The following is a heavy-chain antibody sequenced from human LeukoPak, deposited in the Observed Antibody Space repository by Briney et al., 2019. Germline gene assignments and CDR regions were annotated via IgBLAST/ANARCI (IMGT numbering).Heavy chain of an antibody. Sequence: SETLSLTCAVSGDSISSSNWWTWVRQPPGKGLEWIGEIYHSGSTNYNPSLKSRVTMSLDRSKNQFSLKLTSVTAADTAVYYCAREAAGQWFDPWGQGTLVTVSS. V-gene: IGHV4-4*02. D-gene: IGHD6-25*01. CDR1: GDSISSSNW. J-gene: IGHJ5*02. CDR3: AREAAGQWFDP. CDR2: IYHSGST.